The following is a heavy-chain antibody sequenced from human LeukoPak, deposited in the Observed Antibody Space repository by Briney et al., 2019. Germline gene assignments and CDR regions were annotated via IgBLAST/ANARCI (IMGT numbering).Heavy chain of an antibody. CDR1: GSTFYNYA. J-gene: IGHJ4*02. V-gene: IGHV3-23*01. CDR3: ARAMMVVTNLWGVFDY. CDR2: ISGSGGST. Sequence: GGSLRLSCAASGSTFYNYAMSWVRQAPGMGLEWVSGISGSGGSTYYADSVKGRFTISRDTSKNTLYLQMNSLRAEDTAVYYCARAMMVVTNLWGVFDYWGQGNLVTVSS. D-gene: IGHD3-22*01.